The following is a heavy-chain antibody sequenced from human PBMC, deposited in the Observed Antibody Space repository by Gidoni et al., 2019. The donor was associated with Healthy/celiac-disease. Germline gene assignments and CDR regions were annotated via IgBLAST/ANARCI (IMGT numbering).Heavy chain of an antibody. D-gene: IGHD3-9*01. CDR1: GFTFSSYE. CDR2: ISSSGSTI. J-gene: IGHJ4*02. V-gene: IGHV3-48*03. CDR3: ARIRDFDGLRLDY. Sequence: EVQLVESGGGLVQPGGSLRLSCAASGFTFSSYEMNWVRQAPGKGLEWVSYISSSGSTIYYADSVKGRFTISRDNAKNSLYLQMNSLRAEDTAVYYCARIRDFDGLRLDYWGQGTLVTVSS.